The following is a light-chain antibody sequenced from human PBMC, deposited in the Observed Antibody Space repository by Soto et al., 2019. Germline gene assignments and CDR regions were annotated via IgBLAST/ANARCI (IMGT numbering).Light chain of an antibody. J-gene: IGLJ1*01. CDR1: SSDIGAYNY. CDR3: SSYSSTSTLYV. Sequence: QSALTQPASVSGSPGQSITISCIGTSSDIGAYNYVSWYQQLPGKVPKLMIYEVTNRPSGLSNRFSGSKSGNTASLTISGLQAEDEAEYFCSSYSSTSTLYVFGTGTKLTVL. V-gene: IGLV2-14*01. CDR2: EVT.